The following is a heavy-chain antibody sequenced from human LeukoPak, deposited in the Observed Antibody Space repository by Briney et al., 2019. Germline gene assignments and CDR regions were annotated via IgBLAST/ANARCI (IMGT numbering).Heavy chain of an antibody. Sequence: SETLSLTCTVSGGSISGYYWIWIRQPAGKGLEWIGRIYPSGNTNYNPSLKSRLNFSVDTSNTQFSLRLSSVTAADTAVYYCAREDSGSYYNYYYFYIDVWGKGTTVTISS. CDR2: IYPSGNT. V-gene: IGHV4-4*07. CDR3: AREDSGSYYNYYYFYIDV. CDR1: GGSISGYY. D-gene: IGHD3-10*01. J-gene: IGHJ6*03.